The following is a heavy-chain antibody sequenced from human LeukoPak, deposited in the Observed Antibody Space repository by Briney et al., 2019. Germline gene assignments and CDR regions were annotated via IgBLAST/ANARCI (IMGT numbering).Heavy chain of an antibody. Sequence: PSETLSLTCTVSGGSISSSSYYWGWIRQPPGKGLEWIGSIYYSGSTYYNPSLKSRVTISVDTSKNQFSLKLSSVTAADTAVYYCARLVVDYDSLPARTHNFDYWGQGTLVTVSS. CDR1: GGSISSSSYY. J-gene: IGHJ4*02. D-gene: IGHD3-3*01. CDR2: IYYSGST. V-gene: IGHV4-39*01. CDR3: ARLVVDYDSLPARTHNFDY.